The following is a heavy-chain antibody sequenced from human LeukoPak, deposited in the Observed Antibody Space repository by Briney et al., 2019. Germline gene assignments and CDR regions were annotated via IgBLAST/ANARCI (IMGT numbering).Heavy chain of an antibody. CDR1: GGSISSSSYY. V-gene: IGHV4-39*07. Sequence: PSETLSLTCTVSGGSISSSSYYWGWIRQPPGKGLEWIGSIYYSGSAYYNPSLKSRVTISVDTSKNQFSLKLSSVTAADTAVYYCARGGAAAGNFQHWGQGTLVTVSS. CDR3: ARGGAAAGNFQH. CDR2: IYYSGSA. J-gene: IGHJ1*01. D-gene: IGHD6-13*01.